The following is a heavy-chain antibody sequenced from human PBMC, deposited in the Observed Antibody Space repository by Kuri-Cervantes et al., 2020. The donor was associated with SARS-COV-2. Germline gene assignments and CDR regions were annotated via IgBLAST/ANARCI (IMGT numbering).Heavy chain of an antibody. D-gene: IGHD2-21*01. CDR2: IKQDGSEK. Sequence: GESLKISCAASGFTFSSYSMNWVRQAPGKGLEWVANIKQDGSEKYYVDSVKGRFTISRDNAKNSLYLQMNSLRAEDTAVYYCAGWTYCGGDCYPGYYFDYWGQGTLVTVSS. J-gene: IGHJ4*02. V-gene: IGHV3-7*01. CDR3: AGWTYCGGDCYPGYYFDY. CDR1: GFTFSSYS.